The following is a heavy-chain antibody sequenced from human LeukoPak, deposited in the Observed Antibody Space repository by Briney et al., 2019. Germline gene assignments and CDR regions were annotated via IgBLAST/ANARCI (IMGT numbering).Heavy chain of an antibody. J-gene: IGHJ4*02. CDR1: GFTFDDYA. Sequence: PGGSLRLSCAASGFTFDDYAMHWVRQAPGKGLEWVSGISWNSGSIGYADSVKGRFTISRDNAKNSLYLQMNSLRAEDTALYYCANPVGYWGQGTLVTVSS. CDR3: ANPVGY. V-gene: IGHV3-9*01. CDR2: ISWNSGSI.